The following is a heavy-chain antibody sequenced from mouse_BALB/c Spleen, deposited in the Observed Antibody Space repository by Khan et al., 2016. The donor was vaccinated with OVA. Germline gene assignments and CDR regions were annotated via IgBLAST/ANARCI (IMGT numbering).Heavy chain of an antibody. CDR1: GFTFSTFA. CDR3: TRHNSAPFAC. D-gene: IGHD1-3*01. J-gene: IGHJ3*01. CDR2: ISSGGDYI. V-gene: IGHV5-9-3*01. Sequence: EVELVESGGDLVKPGGSLKLSCSASGFTFSTFAMSWVRQTPEKSLEWVATISSGGDYIYYPDSVKGQFTISRDNAKNTLYLQMSSLRSEDTAMYYCTRHNSAPFACWELGTLVTVSA.